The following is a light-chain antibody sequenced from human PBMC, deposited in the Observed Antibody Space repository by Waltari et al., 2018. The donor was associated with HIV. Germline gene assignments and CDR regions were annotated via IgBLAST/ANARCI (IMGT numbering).Light chain of an antibody. J-gene: IGLJ3*02. V-gene: IGLV2-14*03. CDR2: RIH. CDR3: SSYIGRNMLL. CDR1: TLDIGLSDF. Sequence: QSALTQPASVSGSPGQSITISCPGTTLDIGLSDFVSWYQQRPGETPRLIIIRIHTPPAGVSSRVSGSKSGTTASLTISGVQADDEADYYCSSYIGRNMLLFGGGTKVTVL.